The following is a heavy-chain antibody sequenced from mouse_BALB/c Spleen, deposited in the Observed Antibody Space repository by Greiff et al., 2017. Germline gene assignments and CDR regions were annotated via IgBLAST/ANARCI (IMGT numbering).Heavy chain of an antibody. CDR3: ARKYGNYNSYYYAMDY. CDR2: IYPYNGGT. CDR1: GYTFTDYN. V-gene: IGHV1S29*02. J-gene: IGHJ4*01. D-gene: IGHD2-10*02. Sequence: SGPELVKPGASVKISCKASGYTFTDYNMHWVKQSHGKSLEWIGYIYPYNGGTGYNQKFKSKATLTVDNSSSTAYMELRSLTSEDSAVYYCARKYGNYNSYYYAMDYWGQGTSVTVSS.